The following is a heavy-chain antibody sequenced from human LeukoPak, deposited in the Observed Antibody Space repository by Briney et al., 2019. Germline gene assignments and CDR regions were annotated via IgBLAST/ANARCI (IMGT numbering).Heavy chain of an antibody. D-gene: IGHD2-21*01. CDR2: LYSGSDT. J-gene: IGHJ2*01. CDR1: GFTVSTNY. Sequence: GGSLGLSCAASGFTVSTNYMNWVRQAPGKGLEWVSILYSGSDTYYADSVKGRFAISRDDSRNTLFLHMNSLKAEDTAIYYCARVGDHFHWFLDLWGRGTLVAVSS. V-gene: IGHV3-53*01. CDR3: ARVGDHFHWFLDL.